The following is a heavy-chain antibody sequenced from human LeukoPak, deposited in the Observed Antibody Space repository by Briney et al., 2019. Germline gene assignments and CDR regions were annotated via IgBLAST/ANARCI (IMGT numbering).Heavy chain of an antibody. CDR3: ARLAGSYYFDY. CDR2: ISGSGGST. D-gene: IGHD3-10*01. CDR1: GFTFTNDF. Sequence: GGSLRLSCAASGFTFTNDFMTWVRQAPGKGLEWVSAISGSGGSTYYADSVKGRFTISRDNSKNTLYLQMNSLRAEDTAVYYCARLAGSYYFDYWGQGTLVTVSS. J-gene: IGHJ4*02. V-gene: IGHV3-23*01.